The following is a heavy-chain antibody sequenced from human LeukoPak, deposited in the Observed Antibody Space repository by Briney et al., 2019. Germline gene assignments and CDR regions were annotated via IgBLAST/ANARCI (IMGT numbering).Heavy chain of an antibody. CDR2: IRSKANSYAT. J-gene: IGHJ4*02. Sequence: GGSLRLSCAASGFTFSSYSMNWVRQASGKGLEWVGRIRSKANSYATAYAASVKGRFTISRDDSKNTAYLQMNSLKTEDTAVYYCTSAGHYYDSSGYDVDYWGQGTLVTVSS. CDR3: TSAGHYYDSSGYDVDY. CDR1: GFTFSSYS. D-gene: IGHD3-22*01. V-gene: IGHV3-73*01.